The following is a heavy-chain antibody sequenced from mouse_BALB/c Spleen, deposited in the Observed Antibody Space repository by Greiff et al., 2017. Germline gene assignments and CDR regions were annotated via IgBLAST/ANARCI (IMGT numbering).Heavy chain of an antibody. V-gene: IGHV1-12*01. J-gene: IGHJ2*01. CDR3: ARRGGFDY. Sequence: VQLQQPGAELVKPGASVKMSCKASGYTFTSYNMHWVKQTPGQGLEWIGAIYPGNGDTSYNQKFKGKATLTADKSSSTAYMQLSSLTSEDSAVYYCARRGGFDYWGQGTTLTVSS. CDR2: IYPGNGDT. CDR1: GYTFTSYN.